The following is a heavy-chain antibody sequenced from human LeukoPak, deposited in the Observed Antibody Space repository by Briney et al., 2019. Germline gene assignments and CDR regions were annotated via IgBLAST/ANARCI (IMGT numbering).Heavy chain of an antibody. D-gene: IGHD1-14*01. CDR2: IIPIFGTA. CDR3: ARGNPTEGAFDI. V-gene: IGHV1-69*13. Sequence: SVKVSCKASGRTFSSYAISWVRQAPGQGLEWMGGIIPIFGTANYAQKFQGRVTITADESTSTAYMELSSLRSEDTAVYYCARGNPTEGAFDIWGQGTMVTVSS. J-gene: IGHJ3*02. CDR1: GRTFSSYA.